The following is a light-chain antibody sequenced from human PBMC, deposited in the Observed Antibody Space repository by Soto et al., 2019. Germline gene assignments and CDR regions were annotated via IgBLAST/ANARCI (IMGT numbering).Light chain of an antibody. Sequence: SITYNKTSSDVGGYNYVSWYQQHPGKAPKLMIYDVSNRPSGVSNRFSGSKSGNTASLTISGLQAEDEADYYCSSYTSSSTLSLGTGTKVTVL. CDR2: DVS. CDR1: SSDVGGYNY. V-gene: IGLV2-14*04. J-gene: IGLJ1*01. CDR3: SSYTSSSTLS.